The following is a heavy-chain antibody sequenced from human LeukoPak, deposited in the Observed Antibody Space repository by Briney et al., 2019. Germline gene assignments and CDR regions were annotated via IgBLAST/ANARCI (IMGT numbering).Heavy chain of an antibody. D-gene: IGHD5-18*01. J-gene: IGHJ3*02. CDR3: ARDRTSGYGFGDAFDI. Sequence: SETLSLTCTVSGGSISSYYWSWIRQPAGKGLEWIGRTYTSGSTNYNPSLKSRVTMSVDTSKNQFSLKLSSVTAADTAVYYCARDRTSGYGFGDAFDIWGQGTMVTVSS. CDR2: TYTSGST. CDR1: GGSISSYY. V-gene: IGHV4-4*07.